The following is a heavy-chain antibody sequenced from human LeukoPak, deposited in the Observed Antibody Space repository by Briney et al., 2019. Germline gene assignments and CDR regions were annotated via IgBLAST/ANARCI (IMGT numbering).Heavy chain of an antibody. CDR3: ARESLGALDS. CDR2: IYYSGIS. Sequence: SETLSLTCTVSGGSINNYYWNWIRQAPGKGLEWIGFIYYSGISNYNPSLKSRVTISVDTSRNQFSLSLTSVTTADTAVYYCARESLGALDSWGQGTLLTVFS. CDR1: GGSINNYY. D-gene: IGHD3-16*01. J-gene: IGHJ4*02. V-gene: IGHV4-59*13.